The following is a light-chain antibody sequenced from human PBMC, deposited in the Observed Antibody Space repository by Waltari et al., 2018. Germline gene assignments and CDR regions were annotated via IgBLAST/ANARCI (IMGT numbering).Light chain of an antibody. Sequence: DIQMTQSPSTLSACVGDRHTITCRASPSISHWLAWYQQKPGKAPKLLISKASSLEKEVPSRFSGSGSGTEFTLTITNLQPDDFATFYCQRYDDYPPTFGGGTKVEIK. CDR2: KAS. CDR3: QRYDDYPPT. CDR1: PSISHW. J-gene: IGKJ4*01. V-gene: IGKV1-5*03.